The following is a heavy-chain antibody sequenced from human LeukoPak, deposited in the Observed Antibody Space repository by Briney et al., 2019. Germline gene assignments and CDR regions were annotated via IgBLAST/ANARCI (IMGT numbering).Heavy chain of an antibody. Sequence: ASVKVSCKASGYTFTSYGISWVRQATGQGLEWMGWMNPNSGNTGYAQKFQGRVTMTRNTSISTAYMELSSLRSEDTAVYYCARGPFYDWTYYFDYWGQGTLVTVPS. CDR1: GYTFTSYG. CDR3: ARGPFYDWTYYFDY. CDR2: MNPNSGNT. D-gene: IGHD5/OR15-5a*01. J-gene: IGHJ4*02. V-gene: IGHV1-8*02.